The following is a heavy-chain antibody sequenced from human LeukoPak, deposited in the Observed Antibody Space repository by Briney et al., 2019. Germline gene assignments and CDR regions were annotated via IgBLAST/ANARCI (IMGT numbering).Heavy chain of an antibody. CDR1: GYTFTGYY. Sequence: ASVKVSCKASGYTFTGYYIHWVRQAPGQGLEWMGWINPNSGGTNYAQKFQGRVTMTRDTSISTAYMELSRLRSDDTAVYYCAKFNSAENYFDYWGQGTLVTVSS. CDR3: AKFNSAENYFDY. J-gene: IGHJ4*02. CDR2: INPNSGGT. D-gene: IGHD4-23*01. V-gene: IGHV1-2*02.